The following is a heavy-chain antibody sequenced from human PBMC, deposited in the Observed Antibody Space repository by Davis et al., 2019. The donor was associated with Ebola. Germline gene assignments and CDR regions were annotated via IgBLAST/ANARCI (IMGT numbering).Heavy chain of an antibody. J-gene: IGHJ4*02. Sequence: MPSETLSLTCTVSGGSISSGGYYWSWIRQHPGKGLEWIGYIYYSGSTYYNPSLKSRVTISVDTSKNQFSLKLSSVTAADTAVYYCARASTVTPFDYWGQGTLVTVSS. V-gene: IGHV4-31*03. D-gene: IGHD4-11*01. CDR2: IYYSGST. CDR3: ARASTVTPFDY. CDR1: GGSISSGGYY.